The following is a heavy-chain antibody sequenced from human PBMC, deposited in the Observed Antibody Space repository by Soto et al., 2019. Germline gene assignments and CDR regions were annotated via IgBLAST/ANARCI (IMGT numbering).Heavy chain of an antibody. CDR1: GFTFSSYA. D-gene: IGHD1-26*01. CDR3: ARRGSGSYYDY. CDR2: ISGSGDST. Sequence: EVQLLESGGGLVQPGGSLRLSCAASGFTFSSYAMRWVRQAPVKGLEWVSAISGSGDSTYYADSVKGRFTISRDNSKNTLYLQRNSLGAEDTAVYYCARRGSGSYYDYWGQGTLVTVSS. J-gene: IGHJ4*02. V-gene: IGHV3-23*01.